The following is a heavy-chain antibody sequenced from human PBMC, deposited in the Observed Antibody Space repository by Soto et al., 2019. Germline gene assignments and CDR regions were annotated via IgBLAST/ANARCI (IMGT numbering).Heavy chain of an antibody. CDR2: IIPIFGTA. J-gene: IGHJ4*02. CDR1: GCTFSSYA. D-gene: IGHD4-4*01. Sequence: SVKVSCKASGCTFSSYAISWVRQAPGQGLEWMGGIIPIFGTANYAQKFQGRVTITADESTSTAYTELSSLRSEDTAVYYCARDPIERDRYRVGYFQYWGQGTLVT. V-gene: IGHV1-69*13. CDR3: ARDPIERDRYRVGYFQY.